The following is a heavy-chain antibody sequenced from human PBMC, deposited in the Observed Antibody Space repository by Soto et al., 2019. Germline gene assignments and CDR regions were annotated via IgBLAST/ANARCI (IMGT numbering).Heavy chain of an antibody. Sequence: QVQLQQWGAGLLKPSETLSLTCAVYGGSFSGYYWSWIRQPPGKGVEWIGESNHSGSTNYNPSLKSRVTISVDTSKNQFSLKLSSVTAADTAVYYCARGRGSSWYNYWGQGTLVTVSS. CDR2: SNHSGST. CDR3: ARGRGSSWYNY. J-gene: IGHJ4*02. D-gene: IGHD6-13*01. CDR1: GGSFSGYY. V-gene: IGHV4-34*01.